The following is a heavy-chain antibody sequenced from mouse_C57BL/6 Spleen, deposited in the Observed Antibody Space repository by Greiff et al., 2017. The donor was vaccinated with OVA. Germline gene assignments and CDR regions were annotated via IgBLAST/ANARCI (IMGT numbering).Heavy chain of an antibody. CDR1: GYAFSSSW. V-gene: IGHV1-82*01. CDR2: IYPGDGDT. D-gene: IGHD1-1*01. J-gene: IGHJ3*01. CDR3: ADLRGHAGVAD. Sequence: QVQLKESGPELVKPGASVKISCKASGYAFSSSWMNWVKQRPGKGLEWIGRIYPGDGDTKYNDKFKGKATLTVDKSSSTVYMQLSRLPSEDSSVYCSADLRGHAGVADWGQGALVTVSA.